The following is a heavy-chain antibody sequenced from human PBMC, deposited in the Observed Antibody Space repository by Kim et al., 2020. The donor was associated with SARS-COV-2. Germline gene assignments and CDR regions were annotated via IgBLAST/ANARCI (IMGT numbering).Heavy chain of an antibody. D-gene: IGHD1-26*01. CDR2: ISYDGSNK. Sequence: GGSLRLSCEASGFTFSRYAMHWVRQAPGKGLEWVAVISYDGSNKYYADSVKGRFTISRDNSKNTLYLQMNSLRAEDTAVYYCVRIVGANKKAPFDIWGQGGMLTVSS. CDR1: GFTFSRYA. V-gene: IGHV3-30-3*01. CDR3: VRIVGANKKAPFDI. J-gene: IGHJ3*02.